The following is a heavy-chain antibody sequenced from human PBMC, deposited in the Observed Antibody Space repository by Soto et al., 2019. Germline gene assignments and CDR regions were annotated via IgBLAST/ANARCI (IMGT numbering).Heavy chain of an antibody. CDR1: GDSVSSNSAA. CDR3: ARDSGSFDGYYYYYYYMDV. CDR2: TYYRSKWYN. Sequence: SQTLSLTCAISGDSVSSNSAAWNWIRQSPSRGLEWLGRTYYRSKWYNDYAVSVKSRITINPDTSKNQFSLQLNSVTPEDTAVYYCARDSGSFDGYYYYYYYMDVWGKGTTVTVSS. J-gene: IGHJ6*03. V-gene: IGHV6-1*01. D-gene: IGHD3-9*01.